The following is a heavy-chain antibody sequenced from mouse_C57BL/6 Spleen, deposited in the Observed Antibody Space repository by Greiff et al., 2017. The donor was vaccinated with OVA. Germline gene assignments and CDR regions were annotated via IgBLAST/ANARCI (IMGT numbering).Heavy chain of an antibody. J-gene: IGHJ2*01. CDR2: IRRDDDK. V-gene: IGHV8-8*01. CDR1: GFSLSTFGMG. Sequence: QVTLKVSGPGILQPSQTLSLTCSFSGFSLSTFGMGVGWIRQPSGKGLEWLAHIRRDDDKYYNPALKSRLTISKDTSKNQVFLKIANVDTADTATYYCARIAHHYYGSSLYYFDYWGQGTTLTVSS. D-gene: IGHD1-1*01. CDR3: ARIAHHYYGSSLYYFDY.